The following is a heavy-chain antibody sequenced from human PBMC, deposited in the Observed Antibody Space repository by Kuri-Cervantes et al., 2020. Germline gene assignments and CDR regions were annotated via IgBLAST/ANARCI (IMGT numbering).Heavy chain of an antibody. CDR2: ISYDGSNK. V-gene: IGHV3-30*18. Sequence: LSLTCAASGFTFSSYGMHWVRQAPGKGLEWVAVISYDGSNKYYADSVKGQFTISRDNSKNTQYLQMNSLRAEDTAVYYCAKVFYERKHPTYGMDVWGQGTTVTVSS. J-gene: IGHJ6*02. D-gene: IGHD3-3*01. CDR3: AKVFYERKHPTYGMDV. CDR1: GFTFSSYG.